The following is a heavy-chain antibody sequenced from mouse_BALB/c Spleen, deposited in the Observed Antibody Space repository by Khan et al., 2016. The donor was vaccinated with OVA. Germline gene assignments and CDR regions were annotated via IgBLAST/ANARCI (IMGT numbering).Heavy chain of an antibody. Sequence: QVQLKQSGAELVRPGASVKLSCKTSGYIFTSYWIHWVKQRSGQGLEWIARIYPGTDNTYYNQKLKDKASLTADKSYSTAYMQLSSLKSEDSAVDFCAREEALYYFDYWGQGTTLTVSS. D-gene: IGHD1-1*01. V-gene: IGHV1-76*01. CDR1: GYIFTSYW. J-gene: IGHJ2*01. CDR2: IYPGTDNT. CDR3: AREEALYYFDY.